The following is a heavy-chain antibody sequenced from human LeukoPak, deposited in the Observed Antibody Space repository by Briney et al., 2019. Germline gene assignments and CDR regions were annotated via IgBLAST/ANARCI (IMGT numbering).Heavy chain of an antibody. CDR1: GFTFSSYG. J-gene: IGHJ4*02. V-gene: IGHV3-7*01. CDR2: IKRDGSAK. D-gene: IGHD3-10*01. CDR3: ASLTMIRGVIGY. Sequence: GGSLRLSCAASGFTFSSYGMHWVRQAPGKGLEWVANIKRDGSAKYYVDSVKGRFTISRDNAKNSLYLQMNSLRAEDTAVYYCASLTMIRGVIGYWGQGTLVTVSS.